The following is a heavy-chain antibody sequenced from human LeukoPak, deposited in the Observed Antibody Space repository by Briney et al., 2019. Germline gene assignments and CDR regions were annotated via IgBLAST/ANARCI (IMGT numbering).Heavy chain of an antibody. D-gene: IGHD3-3*01. J-gene: IGHJ4*02. CDR1: GFTFSSYW. CDR3: ARVALAYYDFWIFDY. V-gene: IGHV3-7*01. Sequence: PGGSLRLSCAASGFTFSSYWMSWVRQAPGKGLEWVANIKQDGSEKYYVDSVKGRFTISRDNAKNSLYLQMNSLRAEDTAVYYCARVALAYYDFWIFDYWGQGTLVTVSS. CDR2: IKQDGSEK.